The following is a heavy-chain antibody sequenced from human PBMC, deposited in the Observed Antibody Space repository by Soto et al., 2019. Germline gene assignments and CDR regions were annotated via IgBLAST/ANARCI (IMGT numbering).Heavy chain of an antibody. CDR2: INPNNGAT. J-gene: IGHJ5*02. Sequence: ASVKVSCKAPRYIFTAYFMHWVRQAPGQGLEWMGWINPNNGATHYGLSFQGRVTMTRDTSISTAYMELSSLRSDDTAVYYCASQDPGARFDPWGQGTLVTVSS. CDR3: ASQDPGARFDP. V-gene: IGHV1-2*02. CDR1: RYIFTAYF.